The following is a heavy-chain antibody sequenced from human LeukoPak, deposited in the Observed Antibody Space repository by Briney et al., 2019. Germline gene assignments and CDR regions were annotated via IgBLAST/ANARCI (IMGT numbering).Heavy chain of an antibody. CDR1: GYTFTTYA. CDR2: IIPIFGTA. CDR3: ASSYDSSGYYPDY. J-gene: IGHJ4*02. D-gene: IGHD3-22*01. Sequence: GASVKASCKASGYTFTTYAIHWVRQAPGQGLEWMGGIIPIFGTANYAQKFQGRVTITTDESTSTAYMELSSLRSEDTAVYYCASSYDSSGYYPDYWGQGTLVTVSS. V-gene: IGHV1-69*05.